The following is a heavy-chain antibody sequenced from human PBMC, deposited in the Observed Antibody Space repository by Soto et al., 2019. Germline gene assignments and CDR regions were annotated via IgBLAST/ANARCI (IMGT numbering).Heavy chain of an antibody. CDR3: ARYPLTVTTRYFDY. CDR1: GYTFTSYD. V-gene: IGHV1-46*01. CDR2: INPSGGST. D-gene: IGHD4-17*01. J-gene: IGHJ4*02. Sequence: ASGKGSCKASGYTFTSYDMHWVRQAPGQGHEWMGIINPSGGSTSYAQKFQGRVTMTRDTSTSTVYMELSSLRSEDTAVYYCARYPLTVTTRYFDYRGQGTLVPVSS.